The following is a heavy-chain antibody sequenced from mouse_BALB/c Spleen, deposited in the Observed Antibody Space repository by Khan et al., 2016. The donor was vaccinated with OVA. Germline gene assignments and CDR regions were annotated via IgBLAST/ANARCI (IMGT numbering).Heavy chain of an antibody. J-gene: IGHJ3*01. CDR1: GDSISSGY. CDR3: ARSTYRYAFAY. Sequence: EVQLQESGPSLVQPSQTLSLTCSVTGDSISSGYWSWIRKFPGNKLEYMGYMISSGYTYSNPSLKSRISITRHTSTNQYYLQWNTITTEDTATYYCARSTYRYAFAYGGQGTLVTVSA. D-gene: IGHD2-14*01. V-gene: IGHV3-8*02. CDR2: MISSGYT.